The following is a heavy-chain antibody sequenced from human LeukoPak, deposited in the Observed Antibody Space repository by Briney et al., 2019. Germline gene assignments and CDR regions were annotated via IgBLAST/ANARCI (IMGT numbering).Heavy chain of an antibody. J-gene: IGHJ4*02. CDR1: GGTFSSYA. CDR3: ARVLSGTTPLDY. CDR2: IIPILGIA. V-gene: IGHV1-69*04. Sequence: GSSVKVSCKASGGTFSSYAISWVRQAPGQGLEWMGRIIPILGIANYAQKFQGRVTITADKSTSTAYMELSSLRSEDTAVYYCARVLSGTTPLDYWGQGTLVTVSS. D-gene: IGHD1-1*01.